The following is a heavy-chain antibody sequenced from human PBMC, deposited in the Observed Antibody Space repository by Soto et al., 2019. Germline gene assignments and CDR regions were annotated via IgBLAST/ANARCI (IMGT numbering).Heavy chain of an antibody. CDR1: GGSISTNNYS. Sequence: PSETLSLTCSVSGGSISTNNYSWGWVRQPPVKGLEWIGSLSYSGSTYYNPSLKSRVTISVDTSKNQVSLELSSVSAADTAVYNCVKGYYDSRVPRYFDSWGQGPLVTAPQ. V-gene: IGHV4-39*01. J-gene: IGHJ4*02. CDR2: LSYSGST. D-gene: IGHD3-22*01. CDR3: VKGYYDSRVPRYFDS.